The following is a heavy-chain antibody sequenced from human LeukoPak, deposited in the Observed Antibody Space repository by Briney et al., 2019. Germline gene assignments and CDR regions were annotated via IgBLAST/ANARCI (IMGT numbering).Heavy chain of an antibody. D-gene: IGHD3-16*01. CDR3: ARGGLRYFDY. Sequence: SETLSLTCAVYGGSFSGYYWSWIRQPPGKGLEWIGYIYYSGSTNYNPSLKSRVTISVDTSKNQFSLKLSSVTAADTAVYYCARGGLRYFDYWGQGTLVTVSS. CDR1: GGSFSGYY. J-gene: IGHJ4*02. V-gene: IGHV4-59*01. CDR2: IYYSGST.